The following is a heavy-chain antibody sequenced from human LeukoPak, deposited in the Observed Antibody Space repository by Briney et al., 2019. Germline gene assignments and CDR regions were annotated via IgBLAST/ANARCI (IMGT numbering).Heavy chain of an antibody. CDR3: AKGSSRDDDNDY. CDR1: GFTFSSYA. Sequence: GGSLRLSCAASGFTFSSYAMSWVRQAPGKGREWVSAISGSGGSTYYADSVKGRFTISRDNSRNTLYLQMNSLRAEDTAVYYCAKGSSRDDDNDYWGQGTLVTVSS. V-gene: IGHV3-23*01. D-gene: IGHD6-6*01. J-gene: IGHJ4*02. CDR2: ISGSGGST.